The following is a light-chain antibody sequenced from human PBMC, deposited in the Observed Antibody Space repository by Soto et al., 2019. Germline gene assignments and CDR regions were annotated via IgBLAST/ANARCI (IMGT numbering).Light chain of an antibody. CDR1: QGIRSA. J-gene: IGKJ3*01. CDR3: QQFDDYPLT. Sequence: AIQLTQSPSSLSACVGDTVTITCRPSQGIRSALAWYQQTPGRAPKLLIYDASTLESGVPSRFSGSRSGTDFTLTVSSLQTEDFATYYCQQFDDYPLTFGPGTKVDIK. V-gene: IGKV1D-13*01. CDR2: DAS.